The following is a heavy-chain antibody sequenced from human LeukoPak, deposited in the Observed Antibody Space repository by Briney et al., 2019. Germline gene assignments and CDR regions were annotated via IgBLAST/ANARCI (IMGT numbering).Heavy chain of an antibody. Sequence: SETLSLTCTVSGGSISSYYWSWIRQPPGKGLEWIGYIYYSGSTNYNPSLKSRVTISVDTSKNQFSLRLSSVAAADTAVYYCARVTGYMTEDYFDYWGQGTLITVSS. CDR3: ARVTGYMTEDYFDY. V-gene: IGHV4-59*01. CDR2: IYYSGST. CDR1: GGSISSYY. J-gene: IGHJ4*02. D-gene: IGHD6-13*01.